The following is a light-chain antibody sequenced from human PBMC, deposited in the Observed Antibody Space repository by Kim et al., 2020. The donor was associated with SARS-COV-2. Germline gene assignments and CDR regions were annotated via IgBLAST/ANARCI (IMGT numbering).Light chain of an antibody. J-gene: IGLJ6*01. CDR3: ETWDSNTRV. V-gene: IGLV4-60*03. Sequence: QLVLTQSSSASASLGSSVKLTCTLSSGHSSYIIAWHQQQSGKAPRYLMKLEGSGSYNKGSGVPDRFSGSSSGADRYLTISNLQSEDEADYYCETWDSNTRVFGSGTKVTVL. CDR1: SGHSSYI. CDR2: LEGSGSY.